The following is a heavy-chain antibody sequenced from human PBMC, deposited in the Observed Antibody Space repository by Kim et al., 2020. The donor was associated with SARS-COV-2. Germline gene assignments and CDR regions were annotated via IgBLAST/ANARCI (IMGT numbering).Heavy chain of an antibody. D-gene: IGHD7-27*01. CDR2: IYYTGST. CDR1: GDSISSSTYY. V-gene: IGHV4-39*01. J-gene: IGHJ5*02. CDR3: ARLGLNWDKPMES. Sequence: SDTLSLTCTVSGDSISSSTYYWGWIRQPPGKGLEWIGTIYYTGSTYYNPSLKIRVTISADMSNNQFSLKLNSVTATDTALYYCARLGLNWDKPMESWGQGTPVTVSS.